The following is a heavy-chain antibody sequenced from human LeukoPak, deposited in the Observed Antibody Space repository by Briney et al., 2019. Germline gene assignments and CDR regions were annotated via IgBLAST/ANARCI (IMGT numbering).Heavy chain of an antibody. Sequence: ASVKVSCKASGGTFSSYAISWVRQAPGQGLEWMGRIIPILGIANYAQKFQGRVTITADKSTSTAYMELSSLRSEDTAVYYCARDVVPATAILHDYWGQGTLVTVSS. D-gene: IGHD2-2*02. CDR1: GGTFSSYA. CDR3: ARDVVPATAILHDY. V-gene: IGHV1-69*04. CDR2: IIPILGIA. J-gene: IGHJ4*02.